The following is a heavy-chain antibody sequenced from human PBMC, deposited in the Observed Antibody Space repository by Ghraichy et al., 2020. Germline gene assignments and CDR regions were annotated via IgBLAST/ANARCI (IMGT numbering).Heavy chain of an antibody. V-gene: IGHV4-34*01. J-gene: IGHJ6*02. Sequence: SETLSLTCAVYGGSFSGYYWSWIRQLPGKGLEWIGEINHSGSTNYNPSLKSRVTISVDTSKNQFSLKLSSVTAADTAVYYCARGGDIVVVVAATDPGLGYYCGMDVWGQGTTVTASS. CDR3: ARGGDIVVVVAATDPGLGYYCGMDV. CDR2: INHSGST. CDR1: GGSFSGYY. D-gene: IGHD2-15*01.